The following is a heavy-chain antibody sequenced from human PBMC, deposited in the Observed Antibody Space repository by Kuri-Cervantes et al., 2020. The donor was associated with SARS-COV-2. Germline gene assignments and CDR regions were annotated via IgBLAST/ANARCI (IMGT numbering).Heavy chain of an antibody. J-gene: IGHJ4*02. CDR3: AKEKGNTFGFDS. V-gene: IGHV1-69*13. CDR1: GGTFSTHV. Sequence: SVKVSCKASGGTFSTHVFSWVRQVPGQGLEWMGGISPLFGRSKSAQNFQSRLTITADESASIVYMELNNLRSDDTAVYYCAKEKGNTFGFDSWGQGTLVTVSS. CDR2: ISPLFGRS. D-gene: IGHD3-16*01.